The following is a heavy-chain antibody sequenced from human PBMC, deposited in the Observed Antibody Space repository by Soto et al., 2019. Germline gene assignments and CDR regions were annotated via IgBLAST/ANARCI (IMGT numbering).Heavy chain of an antibody. J-gene: IGHJ3*02. V-gene: IGHV4-4*02. CDR2: IDHSGST. Sequence: SETLPLTCAFSGFSLSNPNWWAWVRQAPGKGLEWIGEIDHSGSTNYNPSLNSRVTISLDRSKNQFSLKLSSVAAADTAVYYCARGIFYAFDIWGQGTMVTVSS. D-gene: IGHD3-9*01. CDR1: GFSLSNPNW. CDR3: ARGIFYAFDI.